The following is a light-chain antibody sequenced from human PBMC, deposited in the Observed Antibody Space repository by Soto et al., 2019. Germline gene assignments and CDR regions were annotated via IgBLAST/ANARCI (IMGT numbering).Light chain of an antibody. CDR2: GAS. J-gene: IGKJ5*01. CDR1: QSVSSN. CDR3: QHRT. V-gene: IGKV3-15*01. Sequence: EIVLTQSPATLSLSAGERATLSCRASQSVSSNLAWYQQKPGQAPRLLIYGASTRATGIPARFSGSGSGTEFTLTISSLQSEDFAVYYCQHRTFGGGTRLEIK.